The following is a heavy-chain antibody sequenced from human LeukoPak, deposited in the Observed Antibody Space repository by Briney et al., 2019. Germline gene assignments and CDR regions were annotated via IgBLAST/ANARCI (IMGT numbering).Heavy chain of an antibody. D-gene: IGHD3-22*01. Sequence: PSGTLSLTCAVSGGSISSSNWWSWVRQPPGKGLEWIGEIYDSGSTNYNPSLKSRVTISVDKSKNQFSLKLSSVTAADTAVYYCARDRGTPDYYDTSGYDYWGQGTLVTVSS. V-gene: IGHV4-4*02. CDR2: IYDSGST. CDR3: ARDRGTPDYYDTSGYDY. J-gene: IGHJ4*02. CDR1: GGSISSSNW.